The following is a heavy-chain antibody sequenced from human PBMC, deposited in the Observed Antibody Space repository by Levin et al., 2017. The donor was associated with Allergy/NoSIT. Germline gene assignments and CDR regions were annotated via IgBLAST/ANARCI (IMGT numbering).Heavy chain of an antibody. D-gene: IGHD3-16*01. CDR1: GGSISGRNW. Sequence: SSETLSLTCAVSGGSISGRNWWTWVRQPPGKGLEWIGEIYHSGSTNYNPSLKSRVTIAVDKSKNQFSLHLGSVTAADTAVYYCARGHSYDTSTYTLNAFDVWGQGTMVTVSS. V-gene: IGHV4-4*02. J-gene: IGHJ3*01. CDR2: IYHSGST. CDR3: ARGHSYDTSTYTLNAFDV.